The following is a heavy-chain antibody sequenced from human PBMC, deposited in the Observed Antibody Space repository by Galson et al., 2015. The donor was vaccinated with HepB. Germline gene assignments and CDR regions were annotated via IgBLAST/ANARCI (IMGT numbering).Heavy chain of an antibody. D-gene: IGHD3-3*01. CDR3: ARSNLEWLSLYRDYYYYYMDV. Sequence: TLSLTCTVSGGSISSGSYYWSWIRQPAGKGLEWIGRIYTSGSTNYNPSLKSRVTMSVDTSKNQFSLKLSSVTAADTAVYYCARSNLEWLSLYRDYYYYYMDVWGKGTTVTVSS. CDR2: IYTSGST. J-gene: IGHJ6*03. CDR1: GGSISSGSYY. V-gene: IGHV4-61*02.